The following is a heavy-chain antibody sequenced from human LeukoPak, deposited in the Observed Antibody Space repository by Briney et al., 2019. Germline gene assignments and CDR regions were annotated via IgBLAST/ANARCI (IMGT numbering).Heavy chain of an antibody. Sequence: SETLSLTCTVSGGSVSISIYYWTWIRQPAGKGLEWVGHIYIGGSPNYNPSLKSRVAISVDTSRNQFSLNLSSVTAADTAVYFCARSLINFRDAFHIWGQGTMVIVSS. J-gene: IGHJ3*02. CDR3: ARSLINFRDAFHI. CDR1: GGSVSISIYY. CDR2: IYIGGSP. V-gene: IGHV4-61*09. D-gene: IGHD3-16*01.